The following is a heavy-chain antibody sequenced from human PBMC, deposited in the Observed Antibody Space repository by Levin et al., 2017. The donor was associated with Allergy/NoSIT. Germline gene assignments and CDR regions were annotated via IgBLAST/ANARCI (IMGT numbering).Heavy chain of an antibody. V-gene: IGHV3-49*04. CDR3: TRERYGDYGDY. D-gene: IGHD4-17*01. CDR1: GFTFGDYA. J-gene: IGHJ4*02. CDR2: IRRESHGGTT. Sequence: PGGSLRLSCTASGFTFGDYAMSWVRQAPGKGLKWIGLIRRESHGGTTEYAASVRGRFTISRDGSKSIAYLQMDSLKTEDTGVYFCTRERYGDYGDYWGQGTLVTVSS.